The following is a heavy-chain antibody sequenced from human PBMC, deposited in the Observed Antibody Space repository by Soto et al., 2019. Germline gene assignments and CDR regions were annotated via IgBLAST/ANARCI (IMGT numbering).Heavy chain of an antibody. V-gene: IGHV4-39*01. J-gene: IGHJ5*02. CDR2: IYYSGST. Sequence: SETLSLTCTVSGGSISSSSYYWGWIRQPPGKGLEWIGSIYYSGSTYYNPSLKSRVTISVDTSKNQFSLKLSSVTAADTAVYYCARHPGSSWANWFDPWGQGTLVTVSS. D-gene: IGHD6-13*01. CDR1: GGSISSSSYY. CDR3: ARHPGSSWANWFDP.